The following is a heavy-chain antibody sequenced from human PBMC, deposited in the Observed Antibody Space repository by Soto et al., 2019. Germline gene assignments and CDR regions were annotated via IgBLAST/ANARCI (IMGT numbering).Heavy chain of an antibody. CDR3: ARGGKERFRGSGMDV. D-gene: IGHD1-1*01. V-gene: IGHV1-69*01. CDR2: IITFFGAA. Sequence: QVQLVQSGAEVRKPGSSVRVSCKASGGRFSTYAFNWMRQAPGQGLEWLGGIITFFGAAMYAQKFQGRVTITADELTTTAYMELSGLRSEDTAVYYCARGGKERFRGSGMDVWAKGPRSPSP. CDR1: GGRFSTYA. J-gene: IGHJ6*02.